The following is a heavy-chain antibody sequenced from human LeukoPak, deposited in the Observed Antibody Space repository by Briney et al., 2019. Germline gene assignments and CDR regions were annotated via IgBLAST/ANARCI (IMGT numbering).Heavy chain of an antibody. J-gene: IGHJ4*02. Sequence: GGSLRLYCAASGFTFSSYAMSWVRQAPGKGLEWVSAISGSGGSTYYADSVKGRFTISRDNSKNTLYLQMNSPRAEDTAVYYCAKKYCSGGSCYGNYFDYWGQGTLVTVSS. V-gene: IGHV3-23*01. CDR2: ISGSGGST. D-gene: IGHD2-15*01. CDR1: GFTFSSYA. CDR3: AKKYCSGGSCYGNYFDY.